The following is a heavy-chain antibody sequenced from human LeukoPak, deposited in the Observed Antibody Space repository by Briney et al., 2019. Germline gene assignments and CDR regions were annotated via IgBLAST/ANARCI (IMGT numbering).Heavy chain of an antibody. CDR2: INHSGST. V-gene: IGHV4-34*01. Sequence: KPSETLSLTCAVYGGSFSGYYWSWIRQPPGKGLEWIGEINHSGSTNYNPSLKSRVTISVDTSKNQFSLKLSSVTAADTAVYYCARAQRYYDILTGYSPLFDYWGQGTLVTVSS. CDR1: GGSFSGYY. CDR3: ARAQRYYDILTGYSPLFDY. D-gene: IGHD3-9*01. J-gene: IGHJ4*02.